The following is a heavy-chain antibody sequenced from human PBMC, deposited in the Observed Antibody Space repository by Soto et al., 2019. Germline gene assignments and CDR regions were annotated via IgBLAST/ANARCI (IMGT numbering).Heavy chain of an antibody. J-gene: IGHJ4*02. CDR3: ARQRKTYYYDSSGYYYSFDY. V-gene: IGHV4-30-4*01. CDR2: IYYSGST. D-gene: IGHD3-22*01. CDR1: GGSISSGDYY. Sequence: PSETLSLTCTVSGGSISSGDYYWSWIRQPPGKGLEWIGYIYYSGSTYYNPSLKSRVTISVDTSKNQFSLKLSSVTAADTAVYYCARQRKTYYYDSSGYYYSFDYWGQGTLVTVSS.